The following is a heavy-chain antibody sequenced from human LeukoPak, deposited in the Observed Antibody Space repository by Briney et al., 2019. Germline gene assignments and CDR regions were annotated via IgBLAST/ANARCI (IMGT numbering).Heavy chain of an antibody. D-gene: IGHD6-13*01. J-gene: IGHJ4*02. CDR1: GGSISSSSYY. CDR2: IYYSGST. CDR3: ARTIAAAFDY. V-gene: IGHV4-39*07. Sequence: SETLSLTCTVSGGSISSSSYYWGWIRQPPGKGLEWIGSIYYSGSTYYNPSLKSRITISVDTSKNQFSLKLSSVTAADTAVYYCARTIAAAFDYWGQGALVTVSS.